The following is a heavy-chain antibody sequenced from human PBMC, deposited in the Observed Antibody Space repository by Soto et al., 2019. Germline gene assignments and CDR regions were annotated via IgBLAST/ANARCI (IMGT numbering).Heavy chain of an antibody. CDR2: IIPIFGTA. CDR3: ARDINRVRSTQDYYYGMDV. V-gene: IGHV1-69*13. Sequence: SVKVSCKASGGTFSSYAISWVRQAPGQGLEWMGGIIPIFGTANYAQKFQGRVTITADESTSTAYMELSSLRSEDTAVYYCARDINRVRSTQDYYYGMDVWGQGTTVTVSS. D-gene: IGHD3-10*01. CDR1: GGTFSSYA. J-gene: IGHJ6*02.